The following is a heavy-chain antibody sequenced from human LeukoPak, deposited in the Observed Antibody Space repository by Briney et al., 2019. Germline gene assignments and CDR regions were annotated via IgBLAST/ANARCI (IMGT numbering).Heavy chain of an antibody. CDR1: GGSISSGVYY. J-gene: IGHJ4*02. V-gene: IGHV4-31*03. CDR3: ARDSGGGFDY. CDR2: ISYSGSA. Sequence: SQTLSLTCTVSGGSISSGVYYWSWIRQHPGKGLEWIGYISYSGSAYYNPSLKSRVTISLDTSKNQFSLKLSSVTAADTAVYFCARDSGGGFDYWGQGTLATVSS. D-gene: IGHD2-15*01.